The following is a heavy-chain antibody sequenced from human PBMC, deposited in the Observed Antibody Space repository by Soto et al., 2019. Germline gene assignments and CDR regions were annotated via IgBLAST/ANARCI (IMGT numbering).Heavy chain of an antibody. V-gene: IGHV4-39*02. J-gene: IGHJ4*02. CDR1: GGSINYNSYH. D-gene: IGHD2-2*01. Sequence: SETLSLTCSVSGGSINYNSYHWGWIRQPPGQGLEWIGSIFYTGTTFYSPSLESRVTMSVDASKNSFSLHLTSVTAADTAVSFCARLVVVAPVANVWGQGTLVTVSS. CDR2: IFYTGTT. CDR3: ARLVVVAPVANV.